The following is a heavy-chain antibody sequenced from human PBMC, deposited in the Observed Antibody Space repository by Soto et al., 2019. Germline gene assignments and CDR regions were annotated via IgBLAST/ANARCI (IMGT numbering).Heavy chain of an antibody. CDR1: GGSFSSYA. CDR2: IIPMYGTT. CDR3: ARDLGGCSGGGCRYNWLDP. J-gene: IGHJ5*02. D-gene: IGHD2-15*01. Sequence: QVHLVQSGAEVKKPGSSVKVSCRASGGSFSSYAISWVRQAPGHGPEWMGGIIPMYGTTHYAQSFQGRVTITADESTSTAYMELNSLRSEDTAVYYCARDLGGCSGGGCRYNWLDPWGQGTLVTVSS. V-gene: IGHV1-69*01.